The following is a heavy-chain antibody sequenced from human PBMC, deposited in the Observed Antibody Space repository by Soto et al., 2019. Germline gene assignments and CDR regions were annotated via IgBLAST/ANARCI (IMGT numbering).Heavy chain of an antibody. D-gene: IGHD2-8*01. Sequence: PSETLSLTCTVSGVSISSGGYYWGWIRQHPGKGLEWIGFISPSGSPAYHPSLKSRVTISVDRSNNQISLELSSVTAADTAVYYCARGVLAWGPGTLVTVSS. CDR2: ISPSGSP. J-gene: IGHJ5*02. V-gene: IGHV4-30-2*01. CDR3: ARGVLA. CDR1: GVSISSGGYY.